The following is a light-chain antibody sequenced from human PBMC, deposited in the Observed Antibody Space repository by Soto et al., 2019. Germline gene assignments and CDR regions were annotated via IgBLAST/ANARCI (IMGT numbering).Light chain of an antibody. Sequence: EIVMTQSPATLSVSPGERATLSCRASQSVSSSYLAWYQQKLGQTPRLLIYGTANRATGIPDRLSGSGSGTDFTLTISRLEPEDFAVYYCQLYGSSPGTFGQGTRLEI. CDR3: QLYGSSPGT. CDR2: GTA. CDR1: QSVSSSY. V-gene: IGKV3-20*01. J-gene: IGKJ5*01.